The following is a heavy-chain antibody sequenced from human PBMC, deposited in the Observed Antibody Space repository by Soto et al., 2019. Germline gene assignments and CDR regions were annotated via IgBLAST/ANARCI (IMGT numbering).Heavy chain of an antibody. CDR2: ISYDGSNK. CDR3: AKAPESGAFSYFDI. CDR1: GFTFSSYA. Sequence: QVQLVESGGGVVQPGRSLRLSCAASGFTFSSYAMHWVRQAPGKGLEWVAVISYDGSNKYYADSVKGRFTFSRDNSKNTLYLQMNSLRAEDTAVYYCAKAPESGAFSYFDIWGQGTMVTVSS. D-gene: IGHD5-12*01. J-gene: IGHJ3*02. V-gene: IGHV3-30-3*01.